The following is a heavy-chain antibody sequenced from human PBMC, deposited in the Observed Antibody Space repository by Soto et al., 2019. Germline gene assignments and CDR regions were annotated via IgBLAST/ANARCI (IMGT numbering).Heavy chain of an antibody. D-gene: IGHD3-22*01. J-gene: IGHJ4*02. CDR2: IKQDGSEK. V-gene: IGHV3-7*01. Sequence: EVQLVESGGGLVQPGGSLRLSCAASGFTFSTYWRNWVRQAPGKGLEWVANIKQDGSEKHYVDSVKGRFTFSRDNAKNSLYLQMNSLRAEDTAVYYCARMSSGYYFSGFDFWGQGTLVTVSS. CDR3: ARMSSGYYFSGFDF. CDR1: GFTFSTYW.